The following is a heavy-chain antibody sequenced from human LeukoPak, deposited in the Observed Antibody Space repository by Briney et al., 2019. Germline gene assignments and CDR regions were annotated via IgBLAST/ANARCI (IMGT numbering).Heavy chain of an antibody. J-gene: IGHJ4*02. CDR2: SNPDESER. CDR3: ARDSAYSSFDY. Sequence: GGSLRLSCAASGFTFSASWMNWVRQAPGKGLEWVASSNPDESERYYIDSVRGRFTISRDNAENTPYLQMNSLRAEDTAVYYCARDSAYSSFDYWGQGTVVSVSS. D-gene: IGHD3-22*01. CDR1: GFTFSASW. V-gene: IGHV3-7*03.